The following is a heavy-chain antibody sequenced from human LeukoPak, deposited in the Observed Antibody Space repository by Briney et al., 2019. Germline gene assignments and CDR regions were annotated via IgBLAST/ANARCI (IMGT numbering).Heavy chain of an antibody. CDR1: GGTFSSYA. D-gene: IGHD2-15*01. CDR2: IIPTLGIA. J-gene: IGHJ4*02. Sequence: SVKVSCKASGGTFSSYAISWVRQAPGQGLEWMGRIIPTLGIANYAQKFQGRVTITADKSTSTAYMELSSLRSEDTAVYYCARERYCSGGSCYSVPFDYWGQGTLVTVSS. V-gene: IGHV1-69*04. CDR3: ARERYCSGGSCYSVPFDY.